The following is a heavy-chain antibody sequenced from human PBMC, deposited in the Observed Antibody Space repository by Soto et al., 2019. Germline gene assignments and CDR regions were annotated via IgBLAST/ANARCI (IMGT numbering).Heavy chain of an antibody. CDR2: IYYSGST. D-gene: IGHD3-3*01. V-gene: IGHV4-59*01. CDR3: ARDRFLGVGYYYGMDV. CDR1: GGSISSYY. J-gene: IGHJ6*02. Sequence: SETLSLTCTVSGGSISSYYWSWIRQPPGKGLEWIGYIYYSGSTNYNPSLKSRVTISVDTSKNQFSLKLSSVTAADTAVYYCARDRFLGVGYYYGMDVWGQGTTVTVSS.